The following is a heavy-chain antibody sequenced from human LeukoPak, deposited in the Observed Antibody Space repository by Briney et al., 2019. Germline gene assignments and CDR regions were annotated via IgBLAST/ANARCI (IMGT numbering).Heavy chain of an antibody. J-gene: IGHJ4*02. CDR2: ISYDGSNK. V-gene: IGHV3-30*18. CDR3: AKAPDYSSGSIDY. CDR1: GFTFSSYG. D-gene: IGHD6-19*01. Sequence: PGGSLRLSCAASGFTFSSYGMHWVRQAPGKGLEWVAVISYDGSNKYFADSVKGRFTISRDNSKNTLYLQMSSLRAEDTAVYYCAKAPDYSSGSIDYWGQGTLVTVS.